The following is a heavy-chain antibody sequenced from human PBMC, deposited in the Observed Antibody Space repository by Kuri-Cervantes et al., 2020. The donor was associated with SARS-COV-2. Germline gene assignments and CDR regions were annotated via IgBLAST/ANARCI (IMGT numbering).Heavy chain of an antibody. CDR2: IYPGDSDT. D-gene: IGHD4-17*01. Sequence: GESLKISCKGSGYSFTGYWIGWVRQMPGKGLEWMGIIYPGDSDTRYSPSFQGQVTISADKSISTAYLQWSSLKASDTAMYYCARQSRGATATVTTDYYYYGMDVWGQGTTVTVSS. CDR1: GYSFTGYW. J-gene: IGHJ6*02. CDR3: ARQSRGATATVTTDYYYYGMDV. V-gene: IGHV5-51*01.